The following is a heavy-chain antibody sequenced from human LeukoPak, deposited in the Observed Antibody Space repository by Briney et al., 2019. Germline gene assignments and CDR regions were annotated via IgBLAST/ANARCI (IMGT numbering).Heavy chain of an antibody. J-gene: IGHJ4*02. Sequence: SETLSLACTVSGGSISTYYWSWIRQPAGKGLEWIGRIYTSGSTNYNPSLKSRVTMSVDTSKNQFSLKLSSVTAADAAVYYCAREGYYYDSSGYYYVDYWGQGTLVTVSS. V-gene: IGHV4-4*07. CDR3: AREGYYYDSSGYYYVDY. CDR1: GGSISTYY. CDR2: IYTSGST. D-gene: IGHD3-22*01.